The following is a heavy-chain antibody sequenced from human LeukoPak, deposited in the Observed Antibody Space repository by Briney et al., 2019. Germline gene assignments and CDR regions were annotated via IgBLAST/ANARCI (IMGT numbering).Heavy chain of an antibody. J-gene: IGHJ4*02. D-gene: IGHD5-12*01. CDR1: GYTFTSYY. Sequence: ASVKASCKASGYTFTSYYMHWVRQAPGQGLEWMGIINPSGGSTNYAQKFQGRVTMTRDTSTSTVYMELSSLKSEDTAVYYCTRSSGYDDGDYWGQGTLVTVSS. CDR3: TRSSGYDDGDY. CDR2: INPSGGST. V-gene: IGHV1-46*03.